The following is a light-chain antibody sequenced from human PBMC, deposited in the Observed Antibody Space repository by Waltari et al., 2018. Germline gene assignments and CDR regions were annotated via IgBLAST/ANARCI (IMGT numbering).Light chain of an antibody. CDR3: SSYTVSSSLVI. J-gene: IGLJ2*01. CDR2: DVN. Sequence: QSALTQPASVSGSPGQSITISCTGTSSDVGGYNYVSWYQQYPGKAPKLMIFDVNSRPAGVSNRFTGSKSGNTASRTISGLQAEDEANYYCSSYTVSSSLVIFGGGTKLTVL. CDR1: SSDVGGYNY. V-gene: IGLV2-14*01.